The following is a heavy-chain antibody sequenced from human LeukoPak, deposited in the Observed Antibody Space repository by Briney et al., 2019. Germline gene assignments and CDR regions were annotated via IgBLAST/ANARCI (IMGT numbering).Heavy chain of an antibody. D-gene: IGHD2-15*01. V-gene: IGHV1-2*06. CDR3: ARLIVAAMRFDY. CDR1: GYTFTDYY. J-gene: IGHJ4*02. CDR2: INPNDGDT. Sequence: ASVKVSCKASGYTFTDYYMHWVRQAPGQGFEWMGRINPNDGDTNYAQKFQGRVTMTRDTSTSTAYMELRSLRSDDTAVYYCARLIVAAMRFDYWGQGTLVTVSS.